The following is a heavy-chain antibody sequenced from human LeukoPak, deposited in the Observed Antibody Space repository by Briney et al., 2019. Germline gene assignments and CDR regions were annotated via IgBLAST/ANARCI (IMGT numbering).Heavy chain of an antibody. CDR3: ARDSHSVDTATPRGFDP. CDR1: GDSISSYF. J-gene: IGHJ5*02. V-gene: IGHV4-59*01. D-gene: IGHD2-15*01. CDR2: FHDSGSA. Sequence: SETLSLTCTVSGDSISSYFWSWIRQPPGKGLEWIGYFHDSGSANYNPSLKNRITMSVDTSKNQFSLKLRSVTAADTAVYYCARDSHSVDTATPRGFDPWGQGTLVTVSS.